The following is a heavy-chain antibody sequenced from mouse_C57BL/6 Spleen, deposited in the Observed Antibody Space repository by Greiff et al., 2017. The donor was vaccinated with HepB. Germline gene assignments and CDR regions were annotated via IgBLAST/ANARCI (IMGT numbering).Heavy chain of an antibody. CDR3: ARHESYYFDY. CDR2: ISSGGSYN. Sequence: EVMLVESGGDLVKPGGSLKLSCAVSGFTFSSYGMSWVRQTPDKRLEWVATISSGGSYNYYPDSVKGRFTISRDNAKNTLYLQMSSLKSEDTAMYYCARHESYYFDYWGQGTTLTVSS. CDR1: GFTFSSYG. J-gene: IGHJ2*01. V-gene: IGHV5-6*01.